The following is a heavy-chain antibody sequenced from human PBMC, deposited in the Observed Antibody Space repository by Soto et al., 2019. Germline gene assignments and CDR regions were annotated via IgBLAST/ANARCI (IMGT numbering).Heavy chain of an antibody. D-gene: IGHD2-15*01. CDR3: ARMSGGHLYC. CDR1: GASIRSGDFY. Sequence: QVQLHESGPGLVKPSQTLSLPCTVAGASIRSGDFYWAWIRKPPGKGLESSGHIYSTGSTYDHPSLRRRVLISLDRPSKQFSLRLTSVAAADTAIYYCARMSGGHLYCWGQGVLVTVSS. V-gene: IGHV4-30-4*01. J-gene: IGHJ4*02. CDR2: IYSTGST.